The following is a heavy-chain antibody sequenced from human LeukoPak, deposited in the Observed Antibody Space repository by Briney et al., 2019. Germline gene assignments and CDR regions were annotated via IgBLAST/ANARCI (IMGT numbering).Heavy chain of an antibody. Sequence: SETLSLTCTVSGCSISSYYRHWIRQPAGKGLEWIGRIYTSGSTDYNPSLKSRVTMSVDTSKNQFSLKLSSVTAADTAVYYCASTGKAGYYYYMDVWGKGTTVTVSS. CDR3: ASTGKAGYYYYMDV. CDR2: IYTSGST. J-gene: IGHJ6*03. V-gene: IGHV4-4*07. D-gene: IGHD1-14*01. CDR1: GCSISSYY.